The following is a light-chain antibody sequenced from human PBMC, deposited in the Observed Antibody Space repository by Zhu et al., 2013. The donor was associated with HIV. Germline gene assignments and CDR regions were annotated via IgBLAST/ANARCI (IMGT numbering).Light chain of an antibody. V-gene: IGKV3-20*01. CDR3: QQYGSSAWT. J-gene: IGKJ1*01. CDR2: GAS. Sequence: EIVMTQSPATLSVSPGERATLSCRASQSVSSSFLVWYQQRPGQAPRPLIYGASSRATDIPDRFSGSGSGTDFTLTISGLEPEDSAVYYCQQYGSSAWTFGKGTKGGNQT. CDR1: QSVSSSF.